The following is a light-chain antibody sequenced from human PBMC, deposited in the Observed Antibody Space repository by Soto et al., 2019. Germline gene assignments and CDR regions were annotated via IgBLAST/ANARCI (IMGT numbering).Light chain of an antibody. CDR1: SSDVGTYNL. J-gene: IGLJ1*01. CDR2: EDT. CDR3: CSYAGSSSSI. Sequence: QSVLTQPASVSGSPGQSITISCSGTSSDVGTYNLVSWYQQYPGKAPRLMIYEDTKRPSGVSNRFSGSKSGNTASLTISGLQPEDEADYYCCSYAGSSSSIFGTGTKVTVL. V-gene: IGLV2-23*01.